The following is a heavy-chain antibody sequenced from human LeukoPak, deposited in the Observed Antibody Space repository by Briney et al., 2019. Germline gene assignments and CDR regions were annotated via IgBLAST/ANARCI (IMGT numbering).Heavy chain of an antibody. CDR1: GGSFSGYY. J-gene: IGHJ5*02. CDR3: ASMSSSWYRRFDP. D-gene: IGHD6-13*01. V-gene: IGHV4-34*01. Sequence: PSETLSLTCAVYGGSFSGYYWSWIRQPPGKGLEWIGEINHSGSTNYNPSLKSRVTISVDTSKNQFSLKLSSVTAADTAVYYCASMSSSWYRRFDPWGQGTLVTVSS. CDR2: INHSGST.